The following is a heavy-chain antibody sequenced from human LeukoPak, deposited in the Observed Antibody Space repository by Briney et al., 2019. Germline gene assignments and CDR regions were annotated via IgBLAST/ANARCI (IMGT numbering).Heavy chain of an antibody. CDR1: GFTFSSYW. D-gene: IGHD2-2*01. Sequence: PGGSLRLSCAASGFTFSSYWMSWVRQAPGKGLEWVANIKQDGSEKYYVDSVKGRFTISRDNAKNSLYLQMNSLRAEDTAVYYCARLVHYCSSTSCPVEDPWGQGTLVTVSS. CDR3: ARLVHYCSSTSCPVEDP. CDR2: IKQDGSEK. V-gene: IGHV3-7*01. J-gene: IGHJ5*02.